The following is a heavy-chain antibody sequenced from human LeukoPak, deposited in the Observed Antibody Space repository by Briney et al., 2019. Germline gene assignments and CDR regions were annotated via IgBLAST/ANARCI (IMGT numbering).Heavy chain of an antibody. D-gene: IGHD3-16*02. CDR3: ARGPPPEYGYVWGSYRYTSNWFDP. V-gene: IGHV4-39*07. CDR2: IYYSGST. CDR1: GGSISSSSYY. Sequence: SETLSLTCTVSGGSISSSSYYWGWIRQPPGKGLEWIGSIYYSGSTYYNPSLKSRVTISVGTSKNQFSLKLSSVTAADTAVYYCARGPPPEYGYVWGSYRYTSNWFDPWGQGTLVTVSS. J-gene: IGHJ5*02.